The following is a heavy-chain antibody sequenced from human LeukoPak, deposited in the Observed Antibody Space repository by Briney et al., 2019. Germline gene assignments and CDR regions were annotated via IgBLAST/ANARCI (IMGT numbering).Heavy chain of an antibody. CDR3: ARASTSTGDTYYFDY. CDR1: GGSISSGSYY. CDR2: IYTSGST. Sequence: PSETLSLTCTVSGGSISSGSYYWSWIRQPAGKGLEWIGRIYTSGSTNYNPSLKSRVTISVDTSKNQFSLKLSSVTAADTAVYYCARASTSTGDTYYFDYWGQGTLVTVSS. D-gene: IGHD7-27*01. J-gene: IGHJ4*02. V-gene: IGHV4-61*02.